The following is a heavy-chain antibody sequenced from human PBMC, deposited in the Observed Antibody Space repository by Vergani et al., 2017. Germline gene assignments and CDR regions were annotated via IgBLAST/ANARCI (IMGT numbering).Heavy chain of an antibody. CDR3: ARDQGSGTNRHHYGMDV. Sequence: EENLVESGGGLVKPGGSLRLSCVASGFTFGSYSVNWVRQAPGRGLEWVSSISSSVNYVYYNASVKGRFSISRDNAKSLLSLQMNSLRADDTAVYYCARDQGSGTNRHHYGMDVWGKGTTVTVSS. J-gene: IGHJ6*04. D-gene: IGHD3-10*01. CDR2: ISSSVNYV. CDR1: GFTFGSYS. V-gene: IGHV3-21*06.